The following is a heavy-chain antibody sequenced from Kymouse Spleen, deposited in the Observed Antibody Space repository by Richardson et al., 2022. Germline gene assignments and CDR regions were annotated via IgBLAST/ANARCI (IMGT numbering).Heavy chain of an antibody. J-gene: IGHJ5*02. Sequence: QVQLQQWGAGLLKPSETLSLTCAVYGGSFSGYYWSWIRQPPGKGLEWIGEINHSGSTNYNPSLKSRVTISVDTSKNQFSLKLSSVTAADTAVYYCARTYYDILTGYYKTPSWGQGTLVTVSS. V-gene: IGHV4-34*01. CDR3: ARTYYDILTGYYKTPS. CDR2: INHSGST. D-gene: IGHD3-9*01. CDR1: GGSFSGYY.